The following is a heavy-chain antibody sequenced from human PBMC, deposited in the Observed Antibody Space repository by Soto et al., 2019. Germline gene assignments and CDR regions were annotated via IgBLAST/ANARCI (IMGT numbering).Heavy chain of an antibody. CDR3: AKGGMGSTSPYDFDY. J-gene: IGHJ4*02. CDR1: EFTFSNYA. V-gene: IGHV3-23*01. D-gene: IGHD6-6*01. Sequence: GGSLRLSCAASEFTFSNYAMNWVRQAPGKGLEWVSTISVSGGNTFYADSVKGRFTISRDNSKNTLSLEMNSLRAEDTAVYYCAKGGMGSTSPYDFDYWGQGTLVTVSS. CDR2: ISVSGGNT.